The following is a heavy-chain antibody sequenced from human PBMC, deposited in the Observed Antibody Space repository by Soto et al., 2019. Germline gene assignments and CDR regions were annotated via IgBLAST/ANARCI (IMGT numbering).Heavy chain of an antibody. CDR3: ARHLWATKQLVY. D-gene: IGHD5-12*01. Sequence: NPSETLSRTCTVSGGSISSSGYYWGWILQPPWKGLEWIGSISYSGNTYYNPSLKSRVTISVDTSKTQLSLKLSSVTAADTAAYYCARHLWATKQLVYWGQGTLVTVSS. CDR1: GGSISSSGYY. V-gene: IGHV4-39*01. CDR2: ISYSGNT. J-gene: IGHJ4*02.